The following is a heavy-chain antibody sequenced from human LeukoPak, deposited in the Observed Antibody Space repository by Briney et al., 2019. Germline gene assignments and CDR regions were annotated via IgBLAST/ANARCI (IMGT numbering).Heavy chain of an antibody. CDR1: GFTFSTYG. V-gene: IGHV3-30*02. CDR3: AKDRDYGDYPSAYYYYMDV. J-gene: IGHJ6*03. Sequence: PGGSLRLSCAASGFTFSTYGIHWVRQAPGKGLEWVAFKRYDGTNKWYANSVKGRFTISRDNSKNMLYLQMNSLRAEDTAVYHCAKDRDYGDYPSAYYYYMDVWGKGTTVTVSS. D-gene: IGHD4-17*01. CDR2: KRYDGTNK.